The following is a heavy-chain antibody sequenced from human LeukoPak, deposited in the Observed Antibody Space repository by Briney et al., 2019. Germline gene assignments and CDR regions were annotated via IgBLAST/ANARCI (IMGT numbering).Heavy chain of an antibody. CDR3: ARENSGSYREFDY. CDR2: IYTSGST. CDR1: GGSISCYY. J-gene: IGHJ4*02. Sequence: SETLSLTCTVSGGSISCYYWSWIRQPAGKGLEWIGRIYTSGSTNYNASLKSRVSMSVDTSKNQFSLKLGSVTAADTAVFYCARENSGSYREFDYWGQGTLVTVSS. V-gene: IGHV4-4*07. D-gene: IGHD1-26*01.